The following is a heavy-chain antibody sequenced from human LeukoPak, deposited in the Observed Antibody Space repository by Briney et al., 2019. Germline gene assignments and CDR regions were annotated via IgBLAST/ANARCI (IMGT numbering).Heavy chain of an antibody. CDR2: ISYDGSNK. D-gene: IGHD3-22*01. V-gene: IGHV3-30*18. J-gene: IGHJ4*02. CDR1: GFTFSSYG. Sequence: GGSLRLSCAASGFTFSSYGMHWVRQAPGKGLEWVAVISYDGSNKYYADSVKGRFTISRDNSKNTLYLQMSSLRAEDTAVYYCAKAEVYYYDSSGYYPYWGQGTLVTVSS. CDR3: AKAEVYYYDSSGYYPY.